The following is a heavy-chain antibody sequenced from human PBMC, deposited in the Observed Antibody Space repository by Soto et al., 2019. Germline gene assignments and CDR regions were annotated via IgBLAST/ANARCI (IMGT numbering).Heavy chain of an antibody. Sequence: DVQLLESGGGLVQPGGSLRLSCAASGFTFRSYAMSWVRQAPGKGLEWVSGISGSGISTHYADSVKGRFTVSRDNSKNTLYLQMSRLRAEDRAVYNCAKEPVGPDWYFDLWGRGTLVTVSS. CDR2: ISGSGIST. CDR3: AKEPVGPDWYFDL. CDR1: GFTFRSYA. J-gene: IGHJ2*01. V-gene: IGHV3-23*01.